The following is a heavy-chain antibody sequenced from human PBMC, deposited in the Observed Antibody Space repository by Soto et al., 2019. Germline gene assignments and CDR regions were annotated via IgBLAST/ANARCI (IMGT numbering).Heavy chain of an antibody. Sequence: ASVKVSCKASGYTFTSYYMHWVRQAPGQGLEWMGIINPSGGSTSYAQKFQGRVTMTRDTSTSTVYMGLSSLRSEDTAVYYCAREGMRSSSWYEAPYYYYYYGMDVWGQGTTVTVSS. J-gene: IGHJ6*02. CDR1: GYTFTSYY. CDR2: INPSGGST. V-gene: IGHV1-46*01. D-gene: IGHD6-13*01. CDR3: AREGMRSSSWYEAPYYYYYYGMDV.